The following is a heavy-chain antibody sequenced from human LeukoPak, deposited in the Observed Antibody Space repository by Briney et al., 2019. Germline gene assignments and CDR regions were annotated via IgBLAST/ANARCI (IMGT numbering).Heavy chain of an antibody. CDR1: GGSFSGYY. V-gene: IGHV4-34*01. J-gene: IGHJ4*02. D-gene: IGHD5-24*01. CDR3: ARGGRWLQLIGDY. Sequence: TSETLSLTCAVYGGSFSGYYWSWIRQPPRKGLEWIGEINHSGSTNYNPSLKSRVTISVDTSKNQFSLKLSSVTAADMAVYYCARGGRWLQLIGDYWGQGTLVTVSS. CDR2: INHSGST.